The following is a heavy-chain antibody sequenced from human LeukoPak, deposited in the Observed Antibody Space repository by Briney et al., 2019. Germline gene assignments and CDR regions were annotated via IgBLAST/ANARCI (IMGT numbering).Heavy chain of an antibody. V-gene: IGHV1-69*04. CDR3: ARAPSSCYRGNWFDP. CDR2: IIPILGIA. D-gene: IGHD6-13*01. CDR1: GGAFGSYA. J-gene: IGHJ5*02. Sequence: GASVKVSCKASGGAFGSYAISWVRQAPGQGLEWMGRIIPILGIANYAQKFQGRVTITADKSTSTAYMELSSLRSEDTAVYYCARAPSSCYRGNWFDPWGPGTLVTVSS.